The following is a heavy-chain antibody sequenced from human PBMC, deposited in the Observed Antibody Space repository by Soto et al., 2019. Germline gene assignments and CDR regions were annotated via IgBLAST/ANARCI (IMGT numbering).Heavy chain of an antibody. Sequence: PGGSLSLSCAASGFIFSSYAMSWVRQAPGKGLEWVSAISGSGGSTYYADSVKGRFTISRDNSKNTLYLQMNSLRAEDTAVYYCARDPDSSGYYYFDYWGQGTLVTVSS. CDR3: ARDPDSSGYYYFDY. CDR1: GFIFSSYA. V-gene: IGHV3-23*01. J-gene: IGHJ4*02. CDR2: ISGSGGST. D-gene: IGHD3-22*01.